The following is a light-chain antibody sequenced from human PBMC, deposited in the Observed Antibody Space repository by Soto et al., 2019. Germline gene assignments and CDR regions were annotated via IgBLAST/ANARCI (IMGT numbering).Light chain of an antibody. CDR1: QTINNN. CDR3: QPYDTYFRYT. V-gene: IGKV1-5*01. CDR2: DGY. J-gene: IGKJ2*01. Sequence: DIQMTQSPSTLSASVGDRVSITCRASQTINNNMVWYQKKPAKAPKLRVYDGYTLESRGPSRFNGSRSVTEFTLTIGSLQSDDFANYYCQPYDTYFRYTFGKETNLDIK.